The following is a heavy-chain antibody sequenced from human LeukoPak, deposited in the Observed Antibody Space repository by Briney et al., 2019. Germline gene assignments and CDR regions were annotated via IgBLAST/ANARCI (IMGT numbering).Heavy chain of an antibody. Sequence: SQTLSLTCTVSGGSISSGDYYWSWIRQPPGTGLEWIGYIYYSGSTYYNPSLKSRVTISVDTSKNQFSLKLSSVTAADTAVYYCARGSQRRRGMDVWGQGTTVTVSS. CDR2: IYYSGST. CDR1: GGSISSGDYY. V-gene: IGHV4-30-4*01. D-gene: IGHD6-25*01. CDR3: ARGSQRRRGMDV. J-gene: IGHJ6*02.